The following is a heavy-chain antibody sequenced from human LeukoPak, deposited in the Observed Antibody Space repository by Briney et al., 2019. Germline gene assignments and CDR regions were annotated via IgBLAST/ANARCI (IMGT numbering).Heavy chain of an antibody. CDR1: GFTFSSYA. CDR2: ISYDGSNK. D-gene: IGHD4-17*01. CDR3: ARPDYGDYEGGTFDY. V-gene: IGHV3-30-3*01. J-gene: IGHJ4*02. Sequence: GGSLRLSCTASGFTFSSYAMLWVRQAPGKGLEWVAVISYDGSNKYYADSVKGRFTISRDNSKNTLYLQMNSLRAEDTAVYYCARPDYGDYEGGTFDYWGQGTLVTVSS.